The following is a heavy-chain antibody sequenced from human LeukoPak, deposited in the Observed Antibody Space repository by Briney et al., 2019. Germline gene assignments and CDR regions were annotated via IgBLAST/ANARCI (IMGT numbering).Heavy chain of an antibody. D-gene: IGHD3-10*01. V-gene: IGHV3-21*01. J-gene: IGHJ6*02. CDR2: ISSSSSYI. CDR1: GFTFSSYS. Sequence: GGSLRLSCAASGFTFSSYSMNWVRQAPGKGLEWVSSISSSSSYIYYADSVKGRFTISRDNAKNSLYLQMNSLRAEDTDVYYCAGDSHFGYGMDVWGQGTTVTVSS. CDR3: AGDSHFGYGMDV.